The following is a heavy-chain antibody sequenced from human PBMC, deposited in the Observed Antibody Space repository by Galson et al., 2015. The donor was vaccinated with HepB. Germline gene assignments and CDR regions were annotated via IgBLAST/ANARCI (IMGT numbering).Heavy chain of an antibody. CDR1: GGSMKNYF. V-gene: IGHV4-59*08. Sequence: SETLSLTCTVSGGSMKNYFWSWLRQSPGQGLEWIGYITDRGATKYTPSLTSRVTISSDTSKIHFSLRLTSVTAADTAVYYCARHESESKTYAADNWGQGTLVTVSS. J-gene: IGHJ4*02. CDR2: ITDRGAT. CDR3: ARHESESKTYAADN. D-gene: IGHD2-2*01.